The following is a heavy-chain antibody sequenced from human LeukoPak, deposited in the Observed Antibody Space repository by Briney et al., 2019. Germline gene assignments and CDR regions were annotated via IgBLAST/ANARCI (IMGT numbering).Heavy chain of an antibody. V-gene: IGHV4-34*01. CDR1: GGSFSGYY. D-gene: IGHD3-22*01. CDR2: INHSGST. CDR3: ARGKGPTPYYYDSSGYSRTYYFDY. J-gene: IGHJ4*02. Sequence: SETLSLTCAVYGGSFSGYYWSWIRQPPGKGLEWIGEINHSGSTNYNPSLKSRVTISVDTSKNQFSLKLSSVTAADTAVYCCARGKGPTPYYYDSSGYSRTYYFDYWGQGTLVTVSS.